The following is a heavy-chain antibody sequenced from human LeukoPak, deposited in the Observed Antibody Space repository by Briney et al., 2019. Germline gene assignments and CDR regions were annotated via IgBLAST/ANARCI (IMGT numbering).Heavy chain of an antibody. Sequence: SETLSLTCTVSGGSISGYYWSWIRQPPGKGLEWIGYIHYSGSANYNPSLKSRVTISVDTSKNQFSLKLSSVTAADTAVYYCARSRGYSYGTTFLDYWGQGTLVTVSS. CDR2: IHYSGSA. D-gene: IGHD5-18*01. J-gene: IGHJ4*02. CDR1: GGSISGYY. CDR3: ARSRGYSYGTTFLDY. V-gene: IGHV4-59*08.